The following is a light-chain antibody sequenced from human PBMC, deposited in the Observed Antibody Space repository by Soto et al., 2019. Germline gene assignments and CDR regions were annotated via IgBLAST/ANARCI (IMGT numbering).Light chain of an antibody. CDR3: QQYNNWPRT. J-gene: IGKJ1*01. Sequence: EIVMTQSPATLSVSPGERATLSCRASQSVSSDLAWYHQKPGQAPRLLIYGASTRATGIPARFSGSGSGTEFTLTISSLQSEDFAVYYCQQYNNWPRTFGQGIKVDIK. CDR2: GAS. CDR1: QSVSSD. V-gene: IGKV3-15*01.